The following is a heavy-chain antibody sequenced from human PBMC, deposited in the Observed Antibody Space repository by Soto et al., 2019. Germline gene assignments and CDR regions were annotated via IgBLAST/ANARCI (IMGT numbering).Heavy chain of an antibody. Sequence: EVHLVESGGGLVHPGGSLRLSCAASGFTFSTYWMNWVRQAPGKGLEWVAIMNQDGSKKYYVDSVEGRFTISRDNAKNSLYLHMNSLRAEDTAAYYCAIDMGRSGDASEFDSWGQGTLVTVSS. D-gene: IGHD5-12*01. CDR2: MNQDGSKK. CDR1: GFTFSTYW. V-gene: IGHV3-7*01. CDR3: AIDMGRSGDASEFDS. J-gene: IGHJ4*02.